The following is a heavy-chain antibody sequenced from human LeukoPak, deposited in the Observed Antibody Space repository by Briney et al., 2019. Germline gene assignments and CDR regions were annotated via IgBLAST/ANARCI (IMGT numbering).Heavy chain of an antibody. CDR2: FDPEDGET. V-gene: IGHV1-24*01. CDR1: GYTLTELS. Sequence: GASVKVSCKVSGYTLTELSMHWVRQAPGKGLEWMGGFDPEDGETIYAQKFQGRVTMTEDTSTDTAYMELSSLRSEDTAVYYCATLPKLGMGPLDAFDIWGQGTMVTVSS. CDR3: ATLPKLGMGPLDAFDI. J-gene: IGHJ3*02. D-gene: IGHD7-27*01.